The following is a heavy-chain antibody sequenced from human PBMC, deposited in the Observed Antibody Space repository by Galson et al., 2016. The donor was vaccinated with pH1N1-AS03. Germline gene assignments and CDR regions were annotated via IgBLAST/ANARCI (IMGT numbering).Heavy chain of an antibody. CDR3: ARSKGITLVDDGAFDI. CDR2: IYYNGAT. J-gene: IGHJ3*02. V-gene: IGHV4-61*01. CDR1: GDSVSGGSHY. Sequence: ETLSLTCTVSGDSVSGGSHYWNWVRQPPGKGLEWIAYIYYNGATKYNPSLQSRVTISVDSSKNQFALKLTSVTAADTAVYFCARSKGITLVDDGAFDIGGRGTIVTVSS. D-gene: IGHD3-16*01.